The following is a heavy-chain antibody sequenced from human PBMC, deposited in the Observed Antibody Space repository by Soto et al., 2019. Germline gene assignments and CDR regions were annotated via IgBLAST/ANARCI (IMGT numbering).Heavy chain of an antibody. D-gene: IGHD3-22*01. CDR3: AGGAPYYYDSSGYFVPNY. CDR1: GGSISSYY. CDR2: IYYSGST. J-gene: IGHJ4*02. Sequence: QVQLQESGPGLVKPSETLSLTCTVSGGSISSYYWSWIRQPPGKGLEWIGYIYYSGSTNYNPSLKSRVTISVDTSKNQFSLKLSSVTAADLAVYYCAGGAPYYYDSSGYFVPNYWGQGTLVTVSS. V-gene: IGHV4-59*01.